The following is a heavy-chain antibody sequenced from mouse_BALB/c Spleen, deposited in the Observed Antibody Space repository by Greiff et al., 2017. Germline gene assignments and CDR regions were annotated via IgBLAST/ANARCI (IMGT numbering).Heavy chain of an antibody. CDR1: GFTFSSYT. Sequence: EVQRVESGGGLVKPGGSLKLSCAASGFTFSSYTMSWVRQTPEKRLEWVATISSGGSYTYYPDSVKGRFTISRDNAKNTLYLQMSSLKSEDTAMYYCTREGDGSSYWYFDDWGAGTTVTVSS. J-gene: IGHJ1*01. CDR2: ISSGGSYT. CDR3: TREGDGSSYWYFDD. D-gene: IGHD1-1*01. V-gene: IGHV5-6-4*01.